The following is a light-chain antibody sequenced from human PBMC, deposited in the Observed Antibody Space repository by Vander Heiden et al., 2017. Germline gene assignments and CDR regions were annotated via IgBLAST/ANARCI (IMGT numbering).Light chain of an antibody. CDR1: SSNIGSNT. CDR3: AAWDDSLNGWV. V-gene: IGLV1-44*01. Sequence: QSVLTQPPSASGTTGQRVTISCSGSSSNIGSNTVNWYQQLPGTAPKLLSYRNNQRPSGVPDRFSGSKSGTSASLAISGLQSEDEADYYCAAWDDSLNGWVFGGGTKLTVL. CDR2: RNN. J-gene: IGLJ2*01.